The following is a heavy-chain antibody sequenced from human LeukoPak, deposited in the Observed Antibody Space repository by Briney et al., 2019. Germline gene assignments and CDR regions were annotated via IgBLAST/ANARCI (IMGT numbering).Heavy chain of an antibody. CDR1: GYTFTSYY. J-gene: IGHJ4*02. V-gene: IGHV1-46*01. CDR3: ARDLKEKWELLGDSSDY. D-gene: IGHD1-26*01. Sequence: APVKVSCKASGYTFTSYYMHWVRQAPGQGLEWMGIINPSGGSATYAQKFQGRVTMTRDTSTRTVYMEVSSLRSEDTAVYYCARDLKEKWELLGDSSDYWGQGTLVTVSS. CDR2: INPSGGSA.